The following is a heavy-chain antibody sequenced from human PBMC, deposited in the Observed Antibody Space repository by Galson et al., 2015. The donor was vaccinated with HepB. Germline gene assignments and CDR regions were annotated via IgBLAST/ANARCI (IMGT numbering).Heavy chain of an antibody. J-gene: IGHJ4*02. D-gene: IGHD3-10*01. V-gene: IGHV3-11*06. CDR2: ISSSSSYT. CDR1: GFTFSDYY. Sequence: SLRLSCAASGFTFSDYYMSWIRQAPGKGLEWVSYISSSSSYTNYADSVKGRFTISRDNAKNSLYLQMNSLRAEDTAVYYCARDGGAEEDLYGSGSEFDYWGQGTLVTVSS. CDR3: ARDGGAEEDLYGSGSEFDY.